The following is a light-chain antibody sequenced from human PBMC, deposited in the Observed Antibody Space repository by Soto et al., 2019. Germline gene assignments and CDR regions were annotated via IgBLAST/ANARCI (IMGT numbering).Light chain of an antibody. J-gene: IGKJ4*01. V-gene: IGKV1-27*01. CDR2: DAS. Sequence: DIPMTQSPSSLAASVGDRVTVTCRASQGINTYLDWYQQKPGKVPSLLIYDASTLQSGVPSRFSGTGSGTDFTLTISSLQPEYVATYYCQNYDSAAATCGGGPRVEIK. CDR1: QGINTY. CDR3: QNYDSAAAT.